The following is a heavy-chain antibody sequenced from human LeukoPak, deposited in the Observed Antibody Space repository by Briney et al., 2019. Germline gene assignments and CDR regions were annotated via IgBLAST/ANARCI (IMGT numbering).Heavy chain of an antibody. CDR2: IRSKANSYAT. Sequence: PGGPLRLSCAASGFTFSGSAMHWVRQASGKGLEWVGRIRSKANSYATAYAASVKGRFTISRDDSKNTAYLQMNSLKTEDTAVYYCTRYVDAYSNFDYWGQGTLVTVSS. CDR1: GFTFSGSA. J-gene: IGHJ4*02. CDR3: TRYVDAYSNFDY. D-gene: IGHD3-16*01. V-gene: IGHV3-73*01.